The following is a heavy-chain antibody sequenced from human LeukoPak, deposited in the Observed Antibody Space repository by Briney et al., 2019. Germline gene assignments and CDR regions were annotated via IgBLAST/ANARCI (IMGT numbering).Heavy chain of an antibody. CDR2: IYPGDSDT. CDR1: GYTFTSYW. V-gene: IGHV5-51*01. D-gene: IGHD6-13*01. Sequence: GESLKISCKGSGYTFTSYWTGWVRQMPGKGLEWMGIIYPGDSDTRYSPSFQGQVTISADKSISTAYLQWSSLKASDTAMYYCARFGSEQKHSSSWYHFDYWGQGTLVTVSS. CDR3: ARFGSEQKHSSSWYHFDY. J-gene: IGHJ4*02.